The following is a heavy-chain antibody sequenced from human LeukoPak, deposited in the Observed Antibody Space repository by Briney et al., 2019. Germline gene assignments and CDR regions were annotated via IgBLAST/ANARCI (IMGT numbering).Heavy chain of an antibody. Sequence: SVKVSCKASGYTFTSYDINWVRQAPGQGLEWMGGIIPIFGTANYAQKFQGRVTITADESTSTAYMELSSLRSEDTAVYYCARGGEVLRYFDWLTYYYYYYYMDVWGKGTTVTISS. V-gene: IGHV1-69*13. D-gene: IGHD3-9*01. CDR3: ARGGEVLRYFDWLTYYYYYYYMDV. J-gene: IGHJ6*03. CDR2: IIPIFGTA. CDR1: GYTFTSYD.